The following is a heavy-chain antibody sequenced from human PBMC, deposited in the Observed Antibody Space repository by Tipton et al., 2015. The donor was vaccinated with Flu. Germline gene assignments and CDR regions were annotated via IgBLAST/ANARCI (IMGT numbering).Heavy chain of an antibody. CDR3: ARGGASSQWFDP. Sequence: TLSLTCSVSGGSISYSYWSWIRQPPGRGLEWIGYIYYSGNTNYNPSLKSRLTMSVDTSKNQFSLNLSSVTAADTAVYYCARGGASSQWFDPWGQGTLVTVSS. CDR1: GGSISYSY. CDR2: IYYSGNT. D-gene: IGHD6-6*01. J-gene: IGHJ5*02. V-gene: IGHV4-59*07.